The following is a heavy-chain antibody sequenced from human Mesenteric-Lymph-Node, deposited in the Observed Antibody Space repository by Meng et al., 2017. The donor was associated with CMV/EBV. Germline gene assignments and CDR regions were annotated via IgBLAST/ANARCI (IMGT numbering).Heavy chain of an antibody. CDR2: IYYSGST. D-gene: IGHD3-10*01. Sequence: GSLRLSCTVSGGSISSYYWSWIRQPPGKGLEWIGYIYYSGSTNYNPSLKSRVTISVDTSRNQFSLKLSSVTAADTAVYYCARGGISGFDYWGQGTLVTVSS. CDR3: ARGGISGFDY. J-gene: IGHJ4*02. CDR1: GGSISSYY. V-gene: IGHV4-59*01.